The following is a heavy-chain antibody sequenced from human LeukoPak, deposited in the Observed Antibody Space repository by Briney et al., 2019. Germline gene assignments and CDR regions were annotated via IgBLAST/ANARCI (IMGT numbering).Heavy chain of an antibody. J-gene: IGHJ4*02. CDR1: GYTFTSYA. Sequence: ASVKVSCKASGYTFTSYAMHWVRQAPGQRLEWMGWVNAGNGNTKYSQKFQGRVTITRDTSASTAYMELSSLRSEDTAVYYCAVGSGSYYPLFDYWGQGTLVTVSS. V-gene: IGHV1-3*01. CDR2: VNAGNGNT. D-gene: IGHD1-26*01. CDR3: AVGSGSYYPLFDY.